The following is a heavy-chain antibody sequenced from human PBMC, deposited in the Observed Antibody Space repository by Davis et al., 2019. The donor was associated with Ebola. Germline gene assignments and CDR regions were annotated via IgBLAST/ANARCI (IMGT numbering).Heavy chain of an antibody. V-gene: IGHV3-74*01. CDR1: GFSFSRYW. CDR2: IKTDGSYT. Sequence: GESLKISCAASGFSFSRYWMHWVRQAPGKGLVWVSRIKTDGSYTNYADSVKGRFAIFRDNAKNTLYLQMNSLRAEDTAVYYCARQHDPSTPAPGFWGQGTLVTVSS. D-gene: IGHD5/OR15-5a*01. CDR3: ARQHDPSTPAPGF. J-gene: IGHJ4*02.